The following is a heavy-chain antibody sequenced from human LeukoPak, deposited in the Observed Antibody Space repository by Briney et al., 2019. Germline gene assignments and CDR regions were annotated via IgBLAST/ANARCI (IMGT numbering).Heavy chain of an antibody. CDR2: ISWNSGSI. D-gene: IGHD4-17*01. J-gene: IGHJ4*02. Sequence: PGGSLRLSCAASGFTFDDYAMHWVRQAPGKGLEWVSGISWNSGSIGYADSVKGRFTISRDNAKNSLYLQMNSLRAEDTALYYCAKTPGLSTVSSPFDYWGQGTLVTVSS. V-gene: IGHV3-9*01. CDR1: GFTFDDYA. CDR3: AKTPGLSTVSSPFDY.